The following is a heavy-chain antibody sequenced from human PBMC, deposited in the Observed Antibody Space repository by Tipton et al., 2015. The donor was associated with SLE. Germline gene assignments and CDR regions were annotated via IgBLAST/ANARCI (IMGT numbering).Heavy chain of an antibody. CDR3: ARDLRVVTDYYYGMDV. CDR2: IYYSGST. D-gene: IGHD4-23*01. CDR1: GGSISSYY. V-gene: IGHV4-59*01. J-gene: IGHJ6*02. Sequence: TLSLTCTVSGGSISSYYWSWIRQPPGKGLEWIGYIYYSGSTNYNPSLKSRVTISVDTSKNQFSLKLSSVTAADTAVYYCARDLRVVTDYYYGMDVWGQGTTVTVSS.